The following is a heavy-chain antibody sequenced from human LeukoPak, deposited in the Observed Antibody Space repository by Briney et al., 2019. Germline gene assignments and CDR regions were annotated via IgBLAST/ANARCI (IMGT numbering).Heavy chain of an antibody. Sequence: SETLSLTCTVSGGSISSYYWSWIRQPAGKGLEWIWRIYTSGSTNYNPSLKSRVTMSLDTSKNQFSMKLSSVTAADPAVYYCARDYDFWSGYYTYGMDVWGQGTTVTVSS. CDR2: IYTSGST. J-gene: IGHJ6*02. CDR1: GGSISSYY. V-gene: IGHV4-4*07. D-gene: IGHD3-3*01. CDR3: ARDYDFWSGYYTYGMDV.